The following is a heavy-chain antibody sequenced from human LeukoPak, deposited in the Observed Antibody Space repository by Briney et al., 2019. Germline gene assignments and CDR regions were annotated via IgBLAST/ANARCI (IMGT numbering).Heavy chain of an antibody. CDR1: GFIGSSNH. CDR2: LYSGGSI. V-gene: IGHV3-66*01. CDR3: ARAYSGSGRIDGFDI. Sequence: PGGSLRLSWAAAGFIGSSNHMTWVRQAAGKGLEWVSGLYSGGSIYYADSVKGRFTISRDNSKNTLYLQMNSLRGEDTAVYYCARAYSGSGRIDGFDIWGQGTMVTVSS. J-gene: IGHJ3*02. D-gene: IGHD3-10*01.